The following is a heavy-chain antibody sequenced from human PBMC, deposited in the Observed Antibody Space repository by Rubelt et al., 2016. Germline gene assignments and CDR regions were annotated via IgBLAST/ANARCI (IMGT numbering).Heavy chain of an antibody. CDR1: GGSINTFY. V-gene: IGHV4-59*08. J-gene: IGHJ4*02. CDR3: ARSDTSVGVVLKGYYFDS. Sequence: QLQLQESGPGLVKPSETLSLTCTVSGGSINTFYWSWIRQPPGKGLEWIGNIYHTGRTYYNPSLKSRVTISVDTSQNYFSLKMNSLTAADTAVYYCARSDTSVGVVLKGYYFDSWGQGTLVTVSS. D-gene: IGHD3-3*01. CDR2: IYHTGRT.